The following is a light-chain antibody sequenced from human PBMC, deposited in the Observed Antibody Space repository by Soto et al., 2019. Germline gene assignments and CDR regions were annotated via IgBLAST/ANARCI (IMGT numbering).Light chain of an antibody. Sequence: DIQMTQSPSTLSASVGDRVTITCRASQNINSWLAWYQQKPGKAPNLLIYDASTLESGVPSRFSGSGSGTEFTLTISSLQPDDFATYYCQQYKSYWTFGQGTKVDI. V-gene: IGKV1-5*01. J-gene: IGKJ1*01. CDR3: QQYKSYWT. CDR1: QNINSW. CDR2: DAS.